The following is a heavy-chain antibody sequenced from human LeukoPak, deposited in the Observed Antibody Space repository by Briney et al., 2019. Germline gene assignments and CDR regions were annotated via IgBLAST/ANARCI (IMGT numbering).Heavy chain of an antibody. CDR3: AKGNAYSDYYMDV. D-gene: IGHD1-1*01. V-gene: IGHV3-43*01. CDR1: GFSFKDYN. CDR2: ISWDGVST. Sequence: GGSLRLSCAASGFSFKDYNIHWVRQAPGKGLEWVSFISWDGVSTYYADSVKGRFTISRDNSKNSLYLQMNSLRTEDTALYYCAKGNAYSDYYMDVWGKGTTVTVSS. J-gene: IGHJ6*03.